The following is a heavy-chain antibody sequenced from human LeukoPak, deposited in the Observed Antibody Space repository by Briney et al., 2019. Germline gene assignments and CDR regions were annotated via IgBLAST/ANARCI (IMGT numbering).Heavy chain of an antibody. Sequence: PSETLSLTCAVYGGSFSGYYWSWIRQPPGTGLEWIGEINHSGSTNYNPSLKSRVTISVDTSENQFSLKLSSVAAADTAVYYCARRQTYDFWSGLDAFDIWGQGTMVTVSS. V-gene: IGHV4-34*01. J-gene: IGHJ3*02. CDR1: GGSFSGYY. CDR2: INHSGST. CDR3: ARRQTYDFWSGLDAFDI. D-gene: IGHD3-3*01.